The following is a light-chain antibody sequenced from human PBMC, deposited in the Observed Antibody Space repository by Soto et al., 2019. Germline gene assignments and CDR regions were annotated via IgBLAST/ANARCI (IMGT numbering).Light chain of an antibody. V-gene: IGLV2-11*01. Sequence: LTQPRSVSGSPGQSVTISCTGTSSDVGGYNYVSWYQQHPGKAPKLMIYDVSKRPSGVPDRFSGSKSGNTASLTISGLQAEDEADYYCCSYAGSYTFGYVFGTGTKATVL. CDR2: DVS. CDR3: CSYAGSYTFGYV. J-gene: IGLJ1*01. CDR1: SSDVGGYNY.